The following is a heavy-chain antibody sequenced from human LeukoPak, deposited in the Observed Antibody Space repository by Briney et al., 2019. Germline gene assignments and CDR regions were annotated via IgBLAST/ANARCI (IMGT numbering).Heavy chain of an antibody. CDR2: INPNSGGT. V-gene: IGHV1-2*02. D-gene: IGHD3-22*01. J-gene: IGHJ1*01. Sequence: EASVKVSCKASEYTFTGNYMHWVRQAPGQGLEWMGWINPNSGGTNYAQKFQGRVTMTRDTSISTAYMELNRLRSDDTAVYYCARGSYDSSDFEYFHHWGQGTLVTVSS. CDR3: ARGSYDSSDFEYFHH. CDR1: EYTFTGNY.